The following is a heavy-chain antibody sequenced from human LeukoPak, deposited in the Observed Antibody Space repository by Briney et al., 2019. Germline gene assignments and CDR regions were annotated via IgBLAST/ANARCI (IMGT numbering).Heavy chain of an antibody. J-gene: IGHJ5*02. D-gene: IGHD3-10*01. V-gene: IGHV1-24*01. CDR2: FDPEDGET. CDR3: ASLNYYGSGSYYNYWFDP. Sequence: ASVKVSCMVSGYTLTELSMHWVRQAPGKGLEWMGGFDPEDGETIYAQKFQGRVTMTEDTSTDTAYMELSSLRSEDTAVYYCASLNYYGSGSYYNYWFDPWGQGTLVTVSS. CDR1: GYTLTELS.